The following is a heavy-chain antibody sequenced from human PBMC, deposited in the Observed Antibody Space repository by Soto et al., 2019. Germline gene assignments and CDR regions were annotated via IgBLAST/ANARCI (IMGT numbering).Heavy chain of an antibody. CDR3: AREGGNRYYYYGMDV. CDR2: TYYRSKWYN. D-gene: IGHD1-26*01. Sequence: SQTLSLTCAISWERVSSHSAAWNWIRQSPSRGLEWLGRTYYRSKWYNDYAVSVKSRITINPDTSKNQFSLQLNSVTPEDTAVYYCAREGGNRYYYYGMDVWGQGTTVTVSS. J-gene: IGHJ6*02. CDR1: WERVSSHSAA. V-gene: IGHV6-1*01.